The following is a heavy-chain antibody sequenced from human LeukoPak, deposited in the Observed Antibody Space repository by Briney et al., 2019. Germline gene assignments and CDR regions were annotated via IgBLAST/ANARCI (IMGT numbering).Heavy chain of an antibody. CDR2: ISSSSSYI. CDR3: ARGVLTGYFSE. CDR1: GFTFSSYS. Sequence: GGSLRLSRAASGFTFSSYSMNWVRQAPGKGLEWVSSISSSSSYIYYADSVKGRFTISRDNAKNSLYLQMNSLRAEDTAVYYCARGVLTGYFSEWGQGTLVTVSS. V-gene: IGHV3-21*01. J-gene: IGHJ4*02. D-gene: IGHD3-9*01.